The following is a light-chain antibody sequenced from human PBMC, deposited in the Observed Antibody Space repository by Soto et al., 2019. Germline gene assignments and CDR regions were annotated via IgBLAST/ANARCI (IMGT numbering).Light chain of an antibody. V-gene: IGLV2-14*01. Sequence: QSVLTQPASVSGSPGQSITISCTGTSSDVGANSFVSWYQQHPGKAPKLMICEVSNRPSGVSNRFSGSKSGNTASLTISGLQAEDEADYYCNSYTNTGARVFGTGTKVTVL. CDR3: NSYTNTGARV. CDR2: EVS. J-gene: IGLJ1*01. CDR1: SSDVGANSF.